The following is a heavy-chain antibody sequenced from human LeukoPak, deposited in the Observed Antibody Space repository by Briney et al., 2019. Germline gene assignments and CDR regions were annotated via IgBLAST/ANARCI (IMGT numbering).Heavy chain of an antibody. CDR1: GYTFTGYY. Sequence: ASVKVSCKASGYTFTGYYMHWVRQAPGQGLEWMGWINPNSGGTNYAQKFQGRVTMTRDTSISTAYMELSRLRSDDTAVYYCARAFPYYCSSTSCSFQHWGQGTLVTVSS. CDR2: INPNSGGT. D-gene: IGHD2-2*01. J-gene: IGHJ1*01. V-gene: IGHV1-2*02. CDR3: ARAFPYYCSSTSCSFQH.